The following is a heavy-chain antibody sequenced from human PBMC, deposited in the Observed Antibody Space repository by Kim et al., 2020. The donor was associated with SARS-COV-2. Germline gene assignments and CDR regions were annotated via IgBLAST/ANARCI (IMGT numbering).Heavy chain of an antibody. J-gene: IGHJ6*02. Sequence: GGSLRLSCAASGFTFSSYGMHWVRQAPGKGLEWVAVISYDGSNKYYADSVKGRFTISRDNSKNTLYLQMNSLRAEDTAVYYCAKGPHYDILTGYHPQSSNGLSYYYYYGMDVWGQGTTVTVSS. V-gene: IGHV3-30*18. D-gene: IGHD3-9*01. CDR3: AKGPHYDILTGYHPQSSNGLSYYYYYGMDV. CDR2: ISYDGSNK. CDR1: GFTFSSYG.